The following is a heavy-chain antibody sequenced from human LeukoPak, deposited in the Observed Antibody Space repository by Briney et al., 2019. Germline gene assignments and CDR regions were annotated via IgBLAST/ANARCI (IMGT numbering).Heavy chain of an antibody. CDR1: GGSFSDYY. Sequence: SETLSLTCAVFGGSFSDYYWNWIRQSPGKGLEWIGEINHSGSTNSNPSLKGRVTTSADTSKNQFSLKLSSVTAADTAVYYCARAPGEWFGELLAYYFDYWGQGTLVAVSS. CDR2: INHSGST. J-gene: IGHJ4*02. V-gene: IGHV4-34*01. CDR3: ARAPGEWFGELLAYYFDY. D-gene: IGHD3-10*01.